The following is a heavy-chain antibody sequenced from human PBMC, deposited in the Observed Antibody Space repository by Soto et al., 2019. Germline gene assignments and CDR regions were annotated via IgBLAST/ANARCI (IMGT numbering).Heavy chain of an antibody. V-gene: IGHV3-7*01. Sequence: EVQLVESGGGLVQPGGSLRLSCAASGFTFSSYWMSWVRQAPGKGLEWVANIKQDGSEKYYVDSVKGRFTISRDNAKNSLYLQMNSLRAEDTAVYYCARLDYSDYGPYFDYWGQGTLVTVSS. CDR1: GFTFSSYW. CDR2: IKQDGSEK. J-gene: IGHJ4*02. D-gene: IGHD4-17*01. CDR3: ARLDYSDYGPYFDY.